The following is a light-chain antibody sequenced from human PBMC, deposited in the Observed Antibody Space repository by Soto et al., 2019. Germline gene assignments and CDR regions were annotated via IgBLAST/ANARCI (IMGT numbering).Light chain of an antibody. CDR3: QQRINWPT. Sequence: EIVLTQSPATLSLSPGERATLSCRASQSVSRYLAWYQQKPGQAPSLLIYDASNRATGIPARFSGSGSGIDFTLTISSLEPEDFALYYCQQRINWPTFGQGTRLEIK. V-gene: IGKV3-11*01. CDR1: QSVSRY. J-gene: IGKJ5*01. CDR2: DAS.